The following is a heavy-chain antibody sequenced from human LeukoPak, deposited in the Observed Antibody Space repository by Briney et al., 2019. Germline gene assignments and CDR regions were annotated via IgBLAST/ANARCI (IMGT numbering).Heavy chain of an antibody. Sequence: GGSLRLSCAASGFTFSSYWMSWVRQAPGKGLEWVANMNQDGSEKYFVDSVKGRFTISRDNAKNSLYLQMNSLSADDTAVYYCARETSANYDYWGQGTLVTVSS. J-gene: IGHJ4*02. D-gene: IGHD2-2*01. CDR2: MNQDGSEK. V-gene: IGHV3-7*05. CDR3: ARETSANYDY. CDR1: GFTFSSYW.